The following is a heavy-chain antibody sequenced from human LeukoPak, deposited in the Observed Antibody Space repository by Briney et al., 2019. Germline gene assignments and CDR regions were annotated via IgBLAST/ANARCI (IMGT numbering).Heavy chain of an antibody. CDR1: GYTFTGYY. CDR2: INPNSGGT. Sequence: GASVKVSCMASGYTFTGYYIHWVRQAPGQGLEWMGWINPNSGGTDYARKFQGRVTMTRDTSISTAYMELSSLRSDDTAVYYCARRFGGSGTSADYWGQGTLVTVSS. J-gene: IGHJ4*02. V-gene: IGHV1-2*02. CDR3: ARRFGGSGTSADY. D-gene: IGHD3-10*01.